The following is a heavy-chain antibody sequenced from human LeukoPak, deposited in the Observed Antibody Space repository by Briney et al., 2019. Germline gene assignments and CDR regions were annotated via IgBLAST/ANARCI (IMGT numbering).Heavy chain of an antibody. CDR1: SCSISSSSYY. V-gene: IGHV4-39*01. CDR2: IYYSEST. J-gene: IGHJ4*02. Sequence: SETLSLTCTVSSCSISSSSYYWRWIRQPPGKGLEWIGCIYYSESTYYNPARKSRVTISVDTSKHQFSLKLSSVTAADTAVYYCARQKPAYQLLYVGGSQRGPSGCSGYDLVDYWGQGTLVTVSS. CDR3: ARQKPAYQLLYVGGSQRGPSGCSGYDLVDY. D-gene: IGHD5-12*01.